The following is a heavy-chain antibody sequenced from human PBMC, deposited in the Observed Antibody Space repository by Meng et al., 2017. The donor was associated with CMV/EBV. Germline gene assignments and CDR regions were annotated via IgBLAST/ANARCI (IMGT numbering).Heavy chain of an antibody. CDR3: ARYCSSTSCYKGGYYYYGMDV. D-gene: IGHD2-2*02. J-gene: IGHJ6*02. CDR2: TRNKANSYTT. CDR1: GFTFSDHY. V-gene: IGHV3-72*01. Sequence: GESLKISCAASGFTFSDHYMDWVRQAPGKGLEWVGRTRNKANSYTTEYVASVKGRFTISRDDSKNSLYLQMNSLKTEDTAVYYCARYCSSTSCYKGGYYYYGMDVWGQGTTVTVSS.